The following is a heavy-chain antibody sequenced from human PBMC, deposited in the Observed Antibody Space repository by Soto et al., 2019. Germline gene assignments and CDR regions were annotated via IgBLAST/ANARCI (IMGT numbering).Heavy chain of an antibody. Sequence: LTCTVSGGSISSGDYYWSWIRQPPGKGLEWIGYIYYSGSTYYNPSLKSRVTISVDTSKNQFSLRLTSVTAADTAVYYCARLGAYYQSLDPWGPGTLVTVSS. CDR1: GGSISSGDYY. D-gene: IGHD3-22*01. V-gene: IGHV4-30-4*01. CDR2: IYYSGST. J-gene: IGHJ5*02. CDR3: ARLGAYYQSLDP.